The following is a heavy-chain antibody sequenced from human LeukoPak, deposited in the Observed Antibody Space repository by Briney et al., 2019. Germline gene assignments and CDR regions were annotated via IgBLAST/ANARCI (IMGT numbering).Heavy chain of an antibody. CDR1: GDSVSSNTVT. CDR2: TYYRSKWSN. V-gene: IGHV6-1*01. CDR3: ARVTSGVFGF. J-gene: IGHJ4*02. Sequence: SQTLSLTCAISGDSVSSNTVTWNWIRQSPSRGLEWLGRTYYRSKWSNDYAVFVKSRITINPDTSKNQFSLQLNSVTPEDTAVYYCARVTSGVFGFWDQGTLVTVSS. D-gene: IGHD2-15*01.